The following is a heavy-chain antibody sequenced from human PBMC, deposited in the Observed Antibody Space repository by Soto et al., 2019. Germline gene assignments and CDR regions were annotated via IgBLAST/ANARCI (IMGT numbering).Heavy chain of an antibody. CDR3: ARDQGYKWHDGGWFDP. V-gene: IGHV1-18*01. D-gene: IGHD1-1*01. Sequence: QVQLVQSGAEVKKPGASVKVSCKSSGYTFTSYGISWVRQAPGQGLEWMGWISGYNGNPNYAQKLQGRVTMTSDTSTSTAYRELRSLRSDDTAVYYWARDQGYKWHDGGWFDPWGQGTLVTVSS. CDR1: GYTFTSYG. J-gene: IGHJ5*02. CDR2: ISGYNGNP.